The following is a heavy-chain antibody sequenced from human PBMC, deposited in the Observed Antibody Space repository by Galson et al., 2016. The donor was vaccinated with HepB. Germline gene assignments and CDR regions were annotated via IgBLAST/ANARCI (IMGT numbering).Heavy chain of an antibody. CDR2: IYYIGTA. Sequence: TLSLTCTVSAGSIRSDDSYWSWIRHLPGKGLQWIGHIYYIGTAYYNPSLKSRLTISLDMSKNQFSLKLSSVTAADTAVYYCAREPGTPLHDRSGYPVRDWYFDLWGRGTLVTVSS. D-gene: IGHD3-22*01. J-gene: IGHJ2*01. V-gene: IGHV4-31*03. CDR3: AREPGTPLHDRSGYPVRDWYFDL. CDR1: AGSIRSDDSY.